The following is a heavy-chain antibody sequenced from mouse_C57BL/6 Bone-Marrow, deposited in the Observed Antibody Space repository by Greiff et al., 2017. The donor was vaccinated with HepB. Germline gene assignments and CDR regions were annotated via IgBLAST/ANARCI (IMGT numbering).Heavy chain of an antibody. J-gene: IGHJ2*01. Sequence: LQRSGAELVRPGASVKLSCKASGYTFTDYYINWVKQRPGQGLEWIARIYPGSGNTYYNEKFKGKATLTAEKSSSTAYMQLSSLTSEDSAVYFCARESYWGQGITLTVSS. CDR3: ARESY. CDR2: IYPGSGNT. V-gene: IGHV1-76*01. CDR1: GYTFTDYY.